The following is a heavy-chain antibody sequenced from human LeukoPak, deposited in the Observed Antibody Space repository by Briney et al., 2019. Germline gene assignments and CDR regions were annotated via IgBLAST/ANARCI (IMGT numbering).Heavy chain of an antibody. CDR3: ARDRVSGYYDSSGSYYYYYYGMDV. Sequence: PSETLSLTCTVSGGSVTTYYRSWIRQPPGKGLEWIGYIYYSGSTNYNPSLKSRVTISVDTSKNQFSLKLSSVTAADTAVYYCARDRVSGYYDSSGSYYYYYYGMDVWGQGTTVTVSS. CDR2: IYYSGST. V-gene: IGHV4-59*02. D-gene: IGHD3-22*01. CDR1: GGSVTTYY. J-gene: IGHJ6*02.